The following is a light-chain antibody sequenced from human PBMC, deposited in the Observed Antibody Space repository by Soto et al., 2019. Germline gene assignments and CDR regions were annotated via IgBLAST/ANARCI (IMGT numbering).Light chain of an antibody. CDR3: LQYNVYPLT. CDR1: QNINRW. Sequence: DIQMTQSPSTLSASVGDRVTITCRASQNINRWLAWYQQRPGKAPNLLIHKASTLEAGVPSRFSGSVSGTEFTLTISSLQPDDFAAYFCLQYNVYPLTFGGGTKVDIK. V-gene: IGKV1-5*03. CDR2: KAS. J-gene: IGKJ4*01.